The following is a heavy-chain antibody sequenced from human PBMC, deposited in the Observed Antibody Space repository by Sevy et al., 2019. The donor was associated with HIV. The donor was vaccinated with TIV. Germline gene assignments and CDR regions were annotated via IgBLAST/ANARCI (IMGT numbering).Heavy chain of an antibody. CDR2: IYYSGST. V-gene: IGHV4-39*01. CDR1: GGSISSSSYY. J-gene: IGHJ4*02. CDR3: ARKDIVATMLDY. D-gene: IGHD5-12*01. Sequence: ASETLSLTCTVSGGSISSSSYYWGWIRQPPGKGLEWIGSIYYSGSTYYNPSLKSRVTISVDTSKNQFSLKLSSVTAADTAVYYCARKDIVATMLDYWGQGTLVTVSS.